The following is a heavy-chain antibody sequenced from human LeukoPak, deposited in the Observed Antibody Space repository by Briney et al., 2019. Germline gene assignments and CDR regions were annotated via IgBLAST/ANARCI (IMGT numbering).Heavy chain of an antibody. CDR1: GGSISSGGYY. CDR3: ARGPTYYYGSGSYSYFDY. D-gene: IGHD3-10*01. CDR2: IYYSGST. V-gene: IGHV4-31*03. Sequence: SETLSLTCTVSGGSISSGGYYWSWIRQHPGKGLEWIGYIYYSGSTYYNPSLKSRVTISVDTSKNQFSLKLSSVTAADTAVYYCARGPTYYYGSGSYSYFDYWGQGTLVTVSS. J-gene: IGHJ4*02.